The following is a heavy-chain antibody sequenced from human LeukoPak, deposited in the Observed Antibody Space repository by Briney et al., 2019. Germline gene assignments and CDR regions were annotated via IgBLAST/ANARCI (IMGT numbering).Heavy chain of an antibody. CDR2: INPSGGST. Sequence: ASVKVSCKASGYTFTSYDINWVRQAPGQGLEWMGIINPSGGSTSYAQKFQGRVTMTRDTSTSTVYMELSSLRSEDTAVYYCAMSLITMIVVFDYWGQGTLVTVSS. J-gene: IGHJ4*02. V-gene: IGHV1-46*01. D-gene: IGHD3-22*01. CDR1: GYTFTSYD. CDR3: AMSLITMIVVFDY.